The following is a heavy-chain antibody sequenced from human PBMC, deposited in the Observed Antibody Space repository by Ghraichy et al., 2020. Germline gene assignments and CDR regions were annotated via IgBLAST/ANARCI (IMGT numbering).Heavy chain of an antibody. Sequence: GGSLRLSCTASGFTFGDYYMHWIRQAPGKGLEWISYISKTSSSLYYAGSVKGRFTISMDNAKNSLFLQMDGLRADDTAVYYCAREYVDNLDYYYGLDVWGQGTAVTVSS. J-gene: IGHJ6*02. CDR1: GFTFGDYY. CDR2: ISKTSSSL. CDR3: AREYVDNLDYYYGLDV. V-gene: IGHV3-11*01. D-gene: IGHD2-15*01.